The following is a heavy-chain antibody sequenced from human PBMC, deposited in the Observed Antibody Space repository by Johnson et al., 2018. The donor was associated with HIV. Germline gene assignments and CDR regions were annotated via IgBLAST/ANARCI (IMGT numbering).Heavy chain of an antibody. V-gene: IGHV3-74*01. Sequence: VQLVESGGGLVQPGGSLRLSCAASGFTFSNYCIHWVRQAPGKGLVWVSLLRWDGGNSYYADSVKGRFTLPRDNAKKSLFLQMNSLKAEDTASYYCAREGGYSGRYYGHDAFDIWGQGTMVTVSS. D-gene: IGHD1-26*01. J-gene: IGHJ3*02. CDR3: AREGGYSGRYYGHDAFDI. CDR1: GFTFSNYC. CDR2: LRWDGGNS.